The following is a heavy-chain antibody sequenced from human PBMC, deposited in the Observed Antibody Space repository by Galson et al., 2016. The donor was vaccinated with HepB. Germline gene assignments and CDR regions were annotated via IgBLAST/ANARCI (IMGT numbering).Heavy chain of an antibody. CDR3: AREGHDPYGMDV. CDR1: GFTFSSYG. CDR2: IWYDGSKK. V-gene: IGHV3-33*01. Sequence: SLRLSCAASGFTFSSYGMHWVRQAPGKGLEWVAVIWYDGSKKYSGDSAKGRFTISRDDSKNTVYLQMNSLRDEDTAVYYCAREGHDPYGMDVWGQGTTVTVSS. J-gene: IGHJ6*02.